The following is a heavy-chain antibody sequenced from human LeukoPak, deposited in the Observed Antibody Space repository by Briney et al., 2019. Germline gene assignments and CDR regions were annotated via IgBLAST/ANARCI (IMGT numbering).Heavy chain of an antibody. CDR1: GFVFSDYG. Sequence: GGSLRLSCAASGFVFSDYGMHWVRQAPGKGLEWVASIIGSGTEMFYADSLKGRFTISRDNSKNSLYLQMNSLRVEDTGVYYCAKVQSDIVGAVFFAFDVWGQGTMVSVSS. D-gene: IGHD1-26*01. J-gene: IGHJ3*01. V-gene: IGHV3-21*06. CDR2: IIGSGTEM. CDR3: AKVQSDIVGAVFFAFDV.